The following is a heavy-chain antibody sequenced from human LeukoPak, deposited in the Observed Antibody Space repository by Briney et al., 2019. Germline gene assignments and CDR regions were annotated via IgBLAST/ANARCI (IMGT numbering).Heavy chain of an antibody. V-gene: IGHV3-30-3*01. CDR3: ARVESGRFDP. D-gene: IGHD3-3*01. Sequence: GRSLRLSCAASGFTFSSYAMHRVRQAPGKGLEWVAVISYDGSNKYYADSVKGRFTISRDNSKNTLYLQMNSLRAEDTAVYYCARVESGRFDPWGQGTLVTVSS. CDR2: ISYDGSNK. CDR1: GFTFSSYA. J-gene: IGHJ5*02.